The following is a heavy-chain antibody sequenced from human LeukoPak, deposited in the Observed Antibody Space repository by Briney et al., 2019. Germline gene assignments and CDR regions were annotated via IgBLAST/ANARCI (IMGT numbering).Heavy chain of an antibody. CDR2: ISGSGGST. CDR1: GFTFSNYA. CDR3: AKDQHCSSTSCYRGGFDY. J-gene: IGHJ4*02. Sequence: GGSLRLSCAASGFTFSNYAMSWVRQAPGKGLEWVSTISGSGGSTYYADSVKGRFTISRDNSKSTLFLQMNSLRAEDTAIYYCAKDQHCSSTSCYRGGFDYWGQGTLVTVSS. V-gene: IGHV3-23*01. D-gene: IGHD2-2*02.